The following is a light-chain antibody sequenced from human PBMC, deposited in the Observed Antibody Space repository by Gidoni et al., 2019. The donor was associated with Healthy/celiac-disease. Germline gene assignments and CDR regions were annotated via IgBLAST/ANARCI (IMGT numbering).Light chain of an antibody. CDR2: EVS. V-gene: IGLV2-8*01. J-gene: IGLJ1*01. CDR3: SSYAGSGLNV. CDR1: SSDVGGYTY. Sequence: QSALTQTPSASGSPGQPVTISCTGTSSDVGGYTYVAWYQPHPGKTPKLMIYEVSKRPSGVPDRFSGSKSGNTASLTVSGLQAEDEADYYCSSYAGSGLNVFGTGTKVTVL.